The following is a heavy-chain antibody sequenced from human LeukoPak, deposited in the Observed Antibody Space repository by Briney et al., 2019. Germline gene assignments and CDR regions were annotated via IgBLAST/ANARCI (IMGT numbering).Heavy chain of an antibody. D-gene: IGHD6-19*01. CDR2: IKQDGSET. V-gene: IGHV3-7*01. J-gene: IGHJ4*02. CDR3: ARQRGSGCLDY. CDR1: RFTFSNYW. Sequence: GGSLRLSCAASRFTFSNYWMSWVRQAPGKGLEWVANIKQDGSETYYVDSVKGRFTISRDNARNSLALQMNSRRAEDRAVYYCARQRGSGCLDYWGQGTLVTVSS.